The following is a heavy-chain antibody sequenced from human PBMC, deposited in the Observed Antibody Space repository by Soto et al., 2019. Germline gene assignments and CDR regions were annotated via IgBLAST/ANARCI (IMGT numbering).Heavy chain of an antibody. Sequence: EVQLVESGGGLVQPGGSLRLSCAASGFTFSNYWMHWVRQAPGKGLVWVSRIKADGSSTTYADSVKGRFTISRDNAKNTLYLVINSLRVEDTAVYFCERERFDPWGQGTLVTVSS. J-gene: IGHJ5*02. CDR1: GFTFSNYW. CDR3: ERERFDP. CDR2: IKADGSST. V-gene: IGHV3-74*01.